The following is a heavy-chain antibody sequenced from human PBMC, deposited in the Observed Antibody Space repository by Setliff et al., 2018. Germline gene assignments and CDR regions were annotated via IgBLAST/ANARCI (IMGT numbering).Heavy chain of an antibody. CDR1: GATFSSYG. V-gene: IGHV1-69*05. CDR3: ARGPPDFVVVPAAAKFDY. J-gene: IGHJ4*02. Sequence: ASVKVSCKASGATFSSYGISWVRQAPGQGLEWMGGTIPMFGTTEYARRFQGRVTMTIDTPTSTAYMELRSLRSDDTAVYYCARGPPDFVVVPAAAKFDYWGQGTLVTVSS. CDR2: TIPMFGTT. D-gene: IGHD2-2*01.